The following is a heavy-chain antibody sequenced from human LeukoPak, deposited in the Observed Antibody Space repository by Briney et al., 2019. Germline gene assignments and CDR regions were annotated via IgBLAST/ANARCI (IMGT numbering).Heavy chain of an antibody. CDR1: GYTFTSYG. Sequence: GASVKVSCKASGYTFTSYGISWVRQAPGQGLEWMGWISAYNGNTNYAQKLQGRVTMTTDTSTSTAYMELRSLRSDDTAVYYCARDPFWSAKLLSSPSWFDPWGQGTLVTVSS. J-gene: IGHJ5*02. D-gene: IGHD2-21*01. CDR2: ISAYNGNT. V-gene: IGHV1-18*01. CDR3: ARDPFWSAKLLSSPSWFDP.